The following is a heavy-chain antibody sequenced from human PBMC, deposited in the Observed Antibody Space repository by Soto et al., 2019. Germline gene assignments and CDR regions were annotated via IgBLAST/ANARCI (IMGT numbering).Heavy chain of an antibody. CDR1: GYTFSRHW. D-gene: IGHD6-6*01. Sequence: EVQLVESGGGLVQPGGSLRLSCVASGYTFSRHWIHWVRQAPGQGLEGVSRINPEGTFTTYADSVRGRFTISRDNAKNTLYLEMNSLRAEDTAVYYCARPRSMSSSGFDIWGQGTMDTVSS. CDR2: INPEGTFT. J-gene: IGHJ3*02. V-gene: IGHV3-74*03. CDR3: ARPRSMSSSGFDI.